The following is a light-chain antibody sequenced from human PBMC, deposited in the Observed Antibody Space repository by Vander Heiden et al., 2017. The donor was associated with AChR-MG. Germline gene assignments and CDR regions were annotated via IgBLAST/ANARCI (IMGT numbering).Light chain of an antibody. Sequence: DIQMTQSPSSLSASVGDRVTITCRASLSIGSYLSWYQQKPGKAPKLLIYAVSSLQSGVPSRCSGSGSGRDFTLTISGLQPDDFATYYCQQSFSTYTFGQGTKLAIK. CDR1: LSIGSY. CDR3: QQSFSTYT. CDR2: AVS. J-gene: IGKJ2*01. V-gene: IGKV1-39*01.